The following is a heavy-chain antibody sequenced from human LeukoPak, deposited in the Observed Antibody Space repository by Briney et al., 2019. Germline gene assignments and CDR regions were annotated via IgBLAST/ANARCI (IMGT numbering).Heavy chain of an antibody. J-gene: IGHJ4*02. V-gene: IGHV3-23*01. CDR3: AVEYVLTGSYFDY. D-gene: IGHD3-9*01. CDR1: GFTFSSYA. Sequence: QAGGSLRLSCAASGFTFSSYAMSWVRQAPGKGLEWVSAISGSGGSTYYADSVKGRFTISRDNSKNTLYLQMNSLRAEDTAVYYCAVEYVLTGSYFDYWGQGTLVTVSS. CDR2: ISGSGGST.